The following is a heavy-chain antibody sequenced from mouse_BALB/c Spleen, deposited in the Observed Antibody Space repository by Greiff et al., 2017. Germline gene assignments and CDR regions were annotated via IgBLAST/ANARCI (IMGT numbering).Heavy chain of an antibody. CDR2: IYPGSGST. CDR1: GYTFTSYW. Sequence: LQQPGSELVRPGASVKLSCKASGYTFTSYWMHWVKQRHGQGLEWIGNIYPGSGSTNYDEKFKSKGTLTVDTSSSTAYMHLSSLTSEDSAVYYCTINYYYGTVDYWGQGTTLTVSS. V-gene: IGHV1S22*01. D-gene: IGHD1-1*01. J-gene: IGHJ2*01. CDR3: TINYYYGTVDY.